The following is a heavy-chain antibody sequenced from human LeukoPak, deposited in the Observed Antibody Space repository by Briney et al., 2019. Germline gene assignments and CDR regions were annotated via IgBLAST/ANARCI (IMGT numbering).Heavy chain of an antibody. Sequence: HAGGSLRLSCVASGFTFGTFWMTWVRQPPGKGLEWVANIKQDGSEKYYVDSVRGRFTISRDNPRNSVYLQMNSLRAEDTAVYYCARLHWDGSGDPLDYWGLGTLVTVSS. V-gene: IGHV3-7*03. CDR2: IKQDGSEK. J-gene: IGHJ4*02. D-gene: IGHD4-17*01. CDR1: GFTFGTFW. CDR3: ARLHWDGSGDPLDY.